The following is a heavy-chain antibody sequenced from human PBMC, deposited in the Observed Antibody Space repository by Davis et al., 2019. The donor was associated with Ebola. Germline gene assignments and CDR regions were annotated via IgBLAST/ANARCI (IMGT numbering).Heavy chain of an antibody. CDR1: GFVFRIYV. J-gene: IGHJ3*02. D-gene: IGHD1-26*01. CDR3: AKDTSNIWFDI. V-gene: IGHV3-23*01. Sequence: GGSLRPSCAASGFVFRIYVMSWVRQAPGKGLEWVSTLGTSADTYYADSVKGRFTISRDNSKNTLYLQMNGLRVEDTAIYYCAKDTSNIWFDIWGQGTNVTVSS. CDR2: LGTSADT.